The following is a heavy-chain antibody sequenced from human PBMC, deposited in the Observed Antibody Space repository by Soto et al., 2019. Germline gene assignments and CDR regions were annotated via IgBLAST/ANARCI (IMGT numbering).Heavy chain of an antibody. CDR2: IYWNDDK. D-gene: IGHD6-19*01. CDR3: AQRLGSPDVAVYFDY. CDR1: GFSLRTSVVG. Sequence: SGPTLVNPTQTLTLTCTFYGFSLRTSVVGVGWILQPPGKALEWLALIYWNDDKRYSPSLKIRLTITKDTSKNQVVLTMTNMDPVDTATYYWAQRLGSPDVAVYFDYSGQGPLVTLS. J-gene: IGHJ4*02. V-gene: IGHV2-5*01.